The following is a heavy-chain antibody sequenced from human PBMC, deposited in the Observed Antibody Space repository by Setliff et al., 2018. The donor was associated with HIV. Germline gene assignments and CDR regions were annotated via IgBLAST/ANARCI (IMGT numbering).Heavy chain of an antibody. D-gene: IGHD4-17*01. J-gene: IGHJ4*02. CDR3: ARYSTLTTNFDY. V-gene: IGHV4-34*01. Sequence: SETLSLTCGVSGGSFSDYHWTWIRQSPGKGLEWIGEVSDSGTTNYNPSLKSRVTISLDTSKNQFSLKLAFVSAADTAVYYCARYSTLTTNFDYWGQGTLVTVSS. CDR2: VSDSGTT. CDR1: GGSFSDYH.